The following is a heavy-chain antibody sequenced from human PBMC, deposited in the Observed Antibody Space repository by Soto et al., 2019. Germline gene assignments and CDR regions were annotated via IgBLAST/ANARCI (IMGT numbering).Heavy chain of an antibody. CDR3: AREGVGYSYGNFDY. CDR2: INSDGSST. J-gene: IGHJ4*02. CDR1: GFTFSRYW. Sequence: EVQLVESGGGLVQPGGSLRLSCAASGFTFSRYWMHWVRRAPGKGLVWVSRINSDGSSTFSADSVKGRFTISRDNAKNKLYLQMNSLRAEDTAVYYCAREGVGYSYGNFDYWGQGTLVTVSS. V-gene: IGHV3-74*01. D-gene: IGHD5-18*01.